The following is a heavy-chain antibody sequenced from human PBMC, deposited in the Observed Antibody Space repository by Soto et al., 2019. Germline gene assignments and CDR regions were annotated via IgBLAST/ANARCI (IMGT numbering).Heavy chain of an antibody. D-gene: IGHD1-26*01. CDR1: GFTFSSYG. J-gene: IGHJ4*02. CDR2: IWYDGSNK. V-gene: IGHV3-33*01. CDR3: VPWELTHDY. Sequence: QVQLVESGGGVVQPGRSLRLSCAASGFTFSSYGMHWVRQAPGKGLEWVAVIWYDGSNKYYADSVKGRFTISRDNSKNTLYLQMNSLRAEDTAVYYCVPWELTHDYWGQGTLVTVSS.